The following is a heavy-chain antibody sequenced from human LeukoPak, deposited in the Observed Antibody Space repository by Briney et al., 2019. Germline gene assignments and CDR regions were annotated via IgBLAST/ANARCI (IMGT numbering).Heavy chain of an antibody. CDR1: GGSISSYSYY. D-gene: IGHD3-3*01. Sequence: SETLSLTCTVSGGSISSYSYYWGWVRQPPGKGLEWIGTISYSGSTYYNPSLKSRLTISVDTSKSQFSLKVSSVTAADTAVYYCARHLNGITIFGVVFDYWGQGTLVTVSS. CDR2: ISYSGST. V-gene: IGHV4-39*01. J-gene: IGHJ4*02. CDR3: ARHLNGITIFGVVFDY.